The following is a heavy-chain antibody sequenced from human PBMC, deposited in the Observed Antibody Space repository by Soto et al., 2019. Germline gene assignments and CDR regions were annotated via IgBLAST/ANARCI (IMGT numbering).Heavy chain of an antibody. V-gene: IGHV4-39*01. CDR3: ARHPTGFPDWTDP. J-gene: IGHJ5*02. CDR1: GGSTSSSTYS. Sequence: PSETLSLTCTVSGGSTSSSTYSWGWIRQPPGKGLEWIGSIYNSGVDYNPSLKSRVTISVDTSKTQFSLRLTSVTAADTALYYCARHPTGFPDWTDPWGQGIMVTVSS. CDR2: IYNSGV. D-gene: IGHD2-15*01.